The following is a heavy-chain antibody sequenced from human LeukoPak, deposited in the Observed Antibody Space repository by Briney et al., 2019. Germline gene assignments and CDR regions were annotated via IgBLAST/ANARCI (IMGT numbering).Heavy chain of an antibody. CDR1: GFTFSTFG. V-gene: IGHV3-30*18. D-gene: IGHD3-9*01. CDR2: ISYDGSNK. J-gene: IGHJ4*02. Sequence: PGRSLRLSCTASGFTFSTFGIHWVRQAPGKGLEWVAVISYDGSNKYYADSVKGRFSISRDNSMNTLYLQMNSLRVEDTAYYYCAKDGLRYFGYFDHWGQGTLVTVSS. CDR3: AKDGLRYFGYFDH.